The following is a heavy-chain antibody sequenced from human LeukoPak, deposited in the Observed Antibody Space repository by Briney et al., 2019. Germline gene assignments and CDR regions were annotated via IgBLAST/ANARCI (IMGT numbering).Heavy chain of an antibody. CDR1: GGSISSYY. V-gene: IGHV4-59*01. CDR2: IYYSGST. Sequence: SETLSLTCTVSGGSISSYYWSWIRQPPGKGLEWIGYIYYSGSTNYNPSLKSRVTISVDTSKNQFSLKLSSVTAADTAVYYCARWGHCSSTSCYRNYYYCYMDVWGKGTTVTVSS. J-gene: IGHJ6*03. D-gene: IGHD2-2*01. CDR3: ARWGHCSSTSCYRNYYYCYMDV.